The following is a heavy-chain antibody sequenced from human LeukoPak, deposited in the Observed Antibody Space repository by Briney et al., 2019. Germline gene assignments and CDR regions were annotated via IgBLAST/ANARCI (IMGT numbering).Heavy chain of an antibody. Sequence: GGSLRLSCAASGFTFSSYDMHWVRQATGKGLEWVSAIGTAGDTYYPGSVKGRFTISRENAKNSLYLQMNSLRAGDTAVYYCARAPQEGGPFDYWGQGTLVTVSS. CDR3: ARAPQEGGPFDY. J-gene: IGHJ4*02. V-gene: IGHV3-13*01. CDR2: IGTAGDT. CDR1: GFTFSSYD. D-gene: IGHD3-16*01.